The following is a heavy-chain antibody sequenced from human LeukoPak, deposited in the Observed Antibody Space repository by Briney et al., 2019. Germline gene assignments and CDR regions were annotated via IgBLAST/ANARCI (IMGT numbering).Heavy chain of an antibody. D-gene: IGHD2-15*01. CDR3: TRDQEDIQVVVAAAPHDAFDI. CDR1: WFTFSSYS. J-gene: IGHJ3*02. Sequence: PGGSLRLLNAACWFTFSSYSMNGVRQATGRRLEWGSSISRSSYIYYAASVKRRFTLARDNTKNSLYLQMNSLRAEDTAVYYGTRDQEDIQVVVAAAPHDAFDIWGQGTMVTVSS. V-gene: IGHV3-21*01. CDR2: ISRSSYI.